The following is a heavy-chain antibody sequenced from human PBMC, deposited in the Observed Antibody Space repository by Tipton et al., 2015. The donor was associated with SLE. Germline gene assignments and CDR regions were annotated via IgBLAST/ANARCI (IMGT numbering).Heavy chain of an antibody. CDR2: FHHSGST. V-gene: IGHV4-4*02. J-gene: IGHJ4*02. CDR3: ARDGGILVAGRFDY. CDR1: GGSISSSDW. Sequence: TLSLTCFVSGGSISSSDWWSWVRQPPGKGLEWIGEFHHSGSTNYNPSLKSRVTISVDKSKNQFSLKLSSVTAADTAVYYCARDGGILVAGRFDYWGQGTLVTVSS. D-gene: IGHD2-15*01.